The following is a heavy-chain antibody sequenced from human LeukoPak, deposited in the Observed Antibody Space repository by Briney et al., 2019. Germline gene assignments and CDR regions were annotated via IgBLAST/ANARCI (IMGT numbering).Heavy chain of an antibody. J-gene: IGHJ4*02. V-gene: IGHV3-74*01. CDR3: ARENSPTYCSSTSCYRFSDY. Sequence: SGGSLRLSCAASGFTFSSYWMHWVRQAPGKGLVWVSRINSDGSSTNYADSVKGRFTISRDNAKNTLYLQMNSLRVEDTAVYYCARENSPTYCSSTSCYRFSDYWGQGTLVTVSS. CDR2: INSDGSST. CDR1: GFTFSSYW. D-gene: IGHD2-2*01.